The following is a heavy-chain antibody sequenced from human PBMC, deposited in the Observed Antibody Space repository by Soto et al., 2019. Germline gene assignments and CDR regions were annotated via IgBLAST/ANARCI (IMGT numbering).Heavy chain of an antibody. J-gene: IGHJ5*02. V-gene: IGHV3-23*01. CDR1: VFTYSSYA. CDR3: AKGRIAVAAPYNWFEP. CDR2: ITGGADNA. D-gene: IGHD6-19*01. Sequence: GGSLRLSCVXAVFTYSSYAMIWVVPSPVEVLECVSTITGGADNAHYADSVKGRFTISRDNSKNTLSLQMNSLRVEDTAVYHCAKGRIAVAAPYNWFEPWGQGTLVTVSS.